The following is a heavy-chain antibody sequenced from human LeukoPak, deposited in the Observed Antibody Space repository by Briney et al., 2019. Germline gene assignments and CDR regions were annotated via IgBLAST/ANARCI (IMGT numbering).Heavy chain of an antibody. V-gene: IGHV3-21*04. CDR1: GFTFSHYS. CDR3: ARVAPAGLRLGELSFTLYYFDY. J-gene: IGHJ4*02. CDR2: IRFTGSYI. Sequence: GGSLRLSCVASGFTFSHYSMNWVRQAPGKGLEWVSSIRFTGSYIYYADSVKGRFTISRDDAKNLLSLQMISLRAEDTAVYYCARVAPAGLRLGELSFTLYYFDYWGQGTLVTVSS. D-gene: IGHD3-16*02.